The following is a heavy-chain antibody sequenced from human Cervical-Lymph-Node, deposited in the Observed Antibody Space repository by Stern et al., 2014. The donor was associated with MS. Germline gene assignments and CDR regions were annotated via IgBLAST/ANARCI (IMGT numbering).Heavy chain of an antibody. V-gene: IGHV3-30*18. J-gene: IGHJ3*01. CDR1: GFTFSSFA. Sequence: EQLVESGGGVAQPGRSVTLSCAASGFTFSSFAMHWVRQAPGKGLEWGAIIFSDGSDQTYAHSVKGRFTISGDNYTSTVYLKMNSLGGKDMAVYYWAKWTGGRVAIVTIAEGSAALDRWGQGTMVTVSS. D-gene: IGHD5-18*01. CDR3: AKWTGGRVAIVTIAEGSAALDR. CDR2: IFSDGSDQ.